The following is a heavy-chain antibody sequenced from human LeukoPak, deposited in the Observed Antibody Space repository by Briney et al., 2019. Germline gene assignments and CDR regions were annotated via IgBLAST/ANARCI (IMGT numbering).Heavy chain of an antibody. J-gene: IGHJ4*02. D-gene: IGHD3-10*01. V-gene: IGHV3-33*01. Sequence: GGSLRLSCAASGFTLRSYGMHWVRQAPGEGREWVAVIWHDGTLFVYSESVTRRFTPSTDNPKNTLYLQMDSLRVEDTAVYYCARDRGQDDPIDIWGQGTLVTVSS. CDR1: GFTLRSYG. CDR3: ARDRGQDDPIDI. CDR2: IWHDGTLF.